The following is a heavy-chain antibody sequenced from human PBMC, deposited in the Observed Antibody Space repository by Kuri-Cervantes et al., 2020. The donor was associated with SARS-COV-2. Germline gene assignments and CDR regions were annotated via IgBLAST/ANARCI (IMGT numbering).Heavy chain of an antibody. D-gene: IGHD4-11*01. CDR2: ISYDGSNK. V-gene: IGHV3-30*03. CDR1: GFTFSSYA. Sequence: GESLKISWAASGFTFSSYAMSWVRQAPGKGLEWEAVISYDGSNKYYADSVKGRFTISRDNSKNALYLQMNSLRAEETAVYYCAREGHDYSNLRRPYYYYYYMDVWGKGTTVTVSS. CDR3: AREGHDYSNLRRPYYYYYYMDV. J-gene: IGHJ6*03.